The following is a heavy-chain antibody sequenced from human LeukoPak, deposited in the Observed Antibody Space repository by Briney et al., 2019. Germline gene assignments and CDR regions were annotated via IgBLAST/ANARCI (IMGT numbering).Heavy chain of an antibody. CDR1: GYTFTDYY. Sequence: WASVKVSCKASGYTFTDYYMHWVQQAPGKGLEWMGRVDPEDGETIYAEKFQGRVTITADTSTDTAYMELSSLRSEDTAVYYCATNYGGNSEYNWFDPWGQGTLVTVSS. CDR3: ATNYGGNSEYNWFDP. D-gene: IGHD4-23*01. V-gene: IGHV1-69-2*01. CDR2: VDPEDGET. J-gene: IGHJ5*02.